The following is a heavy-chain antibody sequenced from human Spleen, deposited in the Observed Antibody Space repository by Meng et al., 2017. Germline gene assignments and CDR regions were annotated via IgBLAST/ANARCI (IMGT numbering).Heavy chain of an antibody. Sequence: QVVLQVRGPGPAALAGCLSLACALSRRSVSRSNLWRWVRQPPWKGLEWIGEIYHSGSTNYNPSLKGRVTISVDKSKNQFSLRLDSVTAADTAVYFCARANSAKYNSFDYWGQGTLVTVSS. CDR2: IYHSGST. V-gene: IGHV4-4*01. D-gene: IGHD5-24*01. CDR1: RRSVSRSNL. CDR3: ARANSAKYNSFDY. J-gene: IGHJ4*02.